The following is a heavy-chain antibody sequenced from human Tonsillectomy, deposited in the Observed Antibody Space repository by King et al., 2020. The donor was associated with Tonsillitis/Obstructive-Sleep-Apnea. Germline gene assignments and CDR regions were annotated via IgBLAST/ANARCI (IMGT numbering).Heavy chain of an antibody. V-gene: IGHV3-20*04. D-gene: IGHD4-17*01. CDR1: GFTFDDYG. CDR3: AGGNDYGVLNFDY. J-gene: IGHJ4*02. CDR2: INWNGGST. Sequence: VQLVESGGGVVRPGGSLRLSCAASGFTFDDYGMNWVRQAPGKGLEWVSGINWNGGSTVYADSVKGRFTISRYNAKNSLYLQMNSLRAEDTALYYCAGGNDYGVLNFDYWGQGTLVTVSS.